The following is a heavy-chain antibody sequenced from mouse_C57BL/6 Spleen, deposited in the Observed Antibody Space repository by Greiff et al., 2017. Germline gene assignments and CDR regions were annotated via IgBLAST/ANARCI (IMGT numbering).Heavy chain of an antibody. CDR2: IHPSDSDT. V-gene: IGHV1-74*01. Sequence: VQLQQSGAELVKPGASVKVSCKASGYTFTSYWMHWVKQRPGQGLEWIGRIHPSDSDTNYNQKFKGKATLTVDKSSSTAYMQLSSLTSEDSAVYSCAIPPVCGSSYAWFAYWGQGTLVTVSA. CDR1: GYTFTSYW. CDR3: AIPPVCGSSYAWFAY. D-gene: IGHD1-1*01. J-gene: IGHJ3*01.